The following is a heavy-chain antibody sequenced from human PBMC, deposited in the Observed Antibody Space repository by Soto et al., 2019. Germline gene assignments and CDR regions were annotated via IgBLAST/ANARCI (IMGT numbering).Heavy chain of an antibody. J-gene: IGHJ4*02. CDR1: GGTFSSYA. CDR2: ISAYNGNT. CDR3: ARLSSSYYFDY. Sequence: GAAVKVSCKASGGTFSSYAISWVRQAPGQGLEWMGWISAYNGNTNYAQKLQGRVTMTTDTSTSTAYMELRSLRSDDTAVYYCARLSSSYYFDYWGQGTLVTVSS. D-gene: IGHD6-6*01. V-gene: IGHV1-18*01.